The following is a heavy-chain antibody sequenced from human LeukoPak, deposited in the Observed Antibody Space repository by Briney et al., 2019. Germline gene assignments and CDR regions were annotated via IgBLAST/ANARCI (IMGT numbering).Heavy chain of an antibody. CDR2: IYYSGST. CDR3: ARTTVHYYFDY. V-gene: IGHV4-59*01. CDR1: GGSISSYY. Sequence: SETLSLTCIVSGGSISSYYWSWIRQPPGKGLEWIGYIYYSGSTNYNPSLKSRVTISVDTSKNQFSLKLSSVTAADTAVYYCARTTVHYYFDYWGQGTLVTVSS. J-gene: IGHJ4*02. D-gene: IGHD4-17*01.